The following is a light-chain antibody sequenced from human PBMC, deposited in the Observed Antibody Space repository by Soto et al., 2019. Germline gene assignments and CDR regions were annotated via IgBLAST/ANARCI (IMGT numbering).Light chain of an antibody. V-gene: IGLV1-40*01. CDR3: QSDDSSLRGSKV. J-gene: IGLJ2*01. CDR1: SLNIGAGYD. Sequence: QSVLTQPPSVSGAPGRWVTISCTGSSLNIGAGYDVYWYQQLPGTAPKLLIYGNSNRPSGVPDRFSGSKSSTSASLSIAGLQAEDEADYYCQSDDSSLRGSKVFGGGTKLTVL. CDR2: GNS.